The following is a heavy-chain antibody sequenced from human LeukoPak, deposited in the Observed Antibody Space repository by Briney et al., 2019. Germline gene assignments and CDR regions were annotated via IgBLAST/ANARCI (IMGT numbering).Heavy chain of an antibody. Sequence: GGSLRLSCAASGFTFSSYSMNWVRQAPGKGLEWVSSISSSSSYIYYADSVKGRFTISRDNAKNSLYLQMNSLRAEDTAVYYCARVDDFGYYFDYWGQGTLVTVSS. J-gene: IGHJ4*02. CDR1: GFTFSSYS. V-gene: IGHV3-21*01. CDR3: ARVDDFGYYFDY. D-gene: IGHD3-3*01. CDR2: ISSSSSYI.